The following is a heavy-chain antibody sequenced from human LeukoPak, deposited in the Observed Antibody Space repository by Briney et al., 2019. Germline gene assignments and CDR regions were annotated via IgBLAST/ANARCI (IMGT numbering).Heavy chain of an antibody. Sequence: ASVKVSCKTSGYSFTDYSIHWVRQAPGQGLEWMGLITPDSGGTNYAQKFQDRVTMTRDTSISTAYMELSRLTSDDTAVYYCARAPLGLPFDYWGQGSLVTVSS. CDR1: GYSFTDYS. J-gene: IGHJ4*02. CDR3: ARAPLGLPFDY. CDR2: ITPDSGGT. V-gene: IGHV1-2*02.